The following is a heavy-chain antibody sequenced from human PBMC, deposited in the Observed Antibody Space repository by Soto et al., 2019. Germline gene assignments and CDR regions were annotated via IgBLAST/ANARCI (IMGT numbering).Heavy chain of an antibody. J-gene: IGHJ6*02. V-gene: IGHV3-48*02. D-gene: IGHD3-10*01. Sequence: EVQLVESGGGLVQPGGSLRLSCAASGFTFSLYSMSWVRQAPGKGLEWVSYISRSSTGIHYADSVKGRFTISRDDATNSMHPHMNRLRDGDTATYYCARAITWGLDVWGQGTTVSISS. CDR3: ARAITWGLDV. CDR1: GFTFSLYS. CDR2: ISRSSTGI.